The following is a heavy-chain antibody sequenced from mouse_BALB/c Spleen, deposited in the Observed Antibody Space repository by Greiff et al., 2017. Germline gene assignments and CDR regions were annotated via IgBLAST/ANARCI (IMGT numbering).Heavy chain of an antibody. D-gene: IGHD1-2*01. CDR1: GDSITSGY. V-gene: IGHV3-8*02. J-gene: IGHJ3*01. CDR2: ISYSGST. CDR3: ARGGDYGTWFAY. Sequence: EVMLVESGPSLVKPSQTLSLTCSVTGDSITSGYWNWIRKFPGNKLEYMGYISYSGSTYYNPSLKSRISITRDTSKNQYYLQLNSVTTEDTATYYCARGGDYGTWFAYWGQGTLVTVSA.